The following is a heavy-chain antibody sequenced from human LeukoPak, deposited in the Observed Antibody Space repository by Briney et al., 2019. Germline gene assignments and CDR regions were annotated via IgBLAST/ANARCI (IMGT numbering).Heavy chain of an antibody. CDR2: LSGSGGGT. D-gene: IGHD3-10*01. V-gene: IGHV3-23*01. CDR1: GITLSNYG. Sequence: PGGSLRLSCAVSGITLSNYGMSWVRQAPGKGLEWVAGLSGSGGGTNYADSVQGRFTISRDNPKTTLYLQMNSLRAEDTAVYFFAKRGVVIRVFLVGFHKEAYYFDSWGQGALVTVSS. CDR3: AKRGVVIRVFLVGFHKEAYYFDS. J-gene: IGHJ4*02.